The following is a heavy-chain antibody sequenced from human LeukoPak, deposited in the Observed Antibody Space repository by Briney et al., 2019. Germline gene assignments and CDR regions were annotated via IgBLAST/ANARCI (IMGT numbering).Heavy chain of an antibody. Sequence: GGSLRLSCAASGFTFSSYDMHWVRQATGKGLEWVSAIGTAGDTYYPGSVKGRFTISRENAKNSLYLQMNSLRAGDTAVYYCARDPGEGYFDYWSQGTLVTVSS. D-gene: IGHD3-10*01. CDR1: GFTFSSYD. J-gene: IGHJ4*02. V-gene: IGHV3-13*01. CDR2: IGTAGDT. CDR3: ARDPGEGYFDY.